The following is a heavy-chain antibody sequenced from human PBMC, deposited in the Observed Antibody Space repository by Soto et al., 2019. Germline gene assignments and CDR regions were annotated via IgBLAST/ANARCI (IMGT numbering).Heavy chain of an antibody. Sequence: PGGSLRHSCSASGFTFSIYAMHWVRQAPGKGLEYVSSISTNGGSTHYADSVKGRFTISRDNSKNTQYLQMSSLRADDAAVYYCVKGEYYYDSSGYYPFDYWGQGNLVTVSS. CDR1: GFTFSIYA. CDR2: ISTNGGST. J-gene: IGHJ4*02. CDR3: VKGEYYYDSSGYYPFDY. D-gene: IGHD3-22*01. V-gene: IGHV3-64D*06.